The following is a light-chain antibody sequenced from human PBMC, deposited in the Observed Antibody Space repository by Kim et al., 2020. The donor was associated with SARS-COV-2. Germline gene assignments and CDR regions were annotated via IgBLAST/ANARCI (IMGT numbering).Light chain of an antibody. Sequence: ASVGDRVTITCRASQDIVNSLDWYQQKPGTVPKVLIYAASTMQTGVPSRFSGSGSGTEFTLTIGRLQTEEVATYYCEKYNSAPWTFGPGTKVDIK. CDR3: EKYNSAPWT. V-gene: IGKV1-27*01. J-gene: IGKJ1*01. CDR2: AAS. CDR1: QDIVNS.